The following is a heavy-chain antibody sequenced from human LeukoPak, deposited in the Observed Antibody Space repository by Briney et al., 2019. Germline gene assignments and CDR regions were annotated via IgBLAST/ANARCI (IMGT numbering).Heavy chain of an antibody. CDR2: IYYSGST. D-gene: IGHD5-18*01. Sequence: SETLSLTCTVSGGSISSYYWSRIRQPPGKGLEWIGYIYYSGSTNYNPSLKSRVTISVDTSKNQFSLKLSSVTAADTAVYYCASLRGYSYGWDYYYGMDVWGQGTTVTVSS. CDR1: GGSISSYY. V-gene: IGHV4-59*08. CDR3: ASLRGYSYGWDYYYGMDV. J-gene: IGHJ6*02.